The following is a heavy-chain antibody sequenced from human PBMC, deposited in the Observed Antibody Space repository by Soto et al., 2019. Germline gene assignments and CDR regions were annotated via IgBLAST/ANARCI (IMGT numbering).Heavy chain of an antibody. V-gene: IGHV3-23*01. CDR2: ITGTGGNT. CDR1: GFTLSTYG. CDR3: ARIRGYWYGLDV. Sequence: PGGSLRLSCAGSGFTLSTYGMTWVRQAPGKGLEWVSAITGTGGNTYYVDSVKGRFTSSRDNSKSMLYLQMNSVRVEDTAVYYCARIRGYWYGLDVWGQGTTVTVSS. J-gene: IGHJ6*02.